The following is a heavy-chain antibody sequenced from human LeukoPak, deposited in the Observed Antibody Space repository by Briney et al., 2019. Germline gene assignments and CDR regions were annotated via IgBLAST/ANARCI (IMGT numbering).Heavy chain of an antibody. CDR3: AREASSIRVVYYYGMDV. V-gene: IGHV1-2*06. D-gene: IGHD2-15*01. CDR1: GYTLTVYY. J-gene: IGHJ6*02. CDR2: INPNSGGT. Sequence: GASVKVSCTASGYTLTVYYMHWVRQAPGQGLEWMGRINPNSGGTNYAQKFQGRVTMTRDTSISTAYMELSRLRSDDTAVYYCAREASSIRVVYYYGMDVWGQGTTVTVSS.